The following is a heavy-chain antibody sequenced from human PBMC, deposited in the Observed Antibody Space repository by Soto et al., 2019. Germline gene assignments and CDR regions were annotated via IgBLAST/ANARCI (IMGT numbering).Heavy chain of an antibody. Sequence: GASVKVSCKASGYTFTSYYMHWVRQAPGQGLEWMGIINPSGGSTSYAQKFQGRVTMTRDTSTSTVYMELSSLRSEDTAVYYCAFSLRYSSGYYPFDYWGQGTLVTVAS. CDR3: AFSLRYSSGYYPFDY. CDR2: INPSGGST. D-gene: IGHD3-22*01. J-gene: IGHJ4*02. CDR1: GYTFTSYY. V-gene: IGHV1-46*03.